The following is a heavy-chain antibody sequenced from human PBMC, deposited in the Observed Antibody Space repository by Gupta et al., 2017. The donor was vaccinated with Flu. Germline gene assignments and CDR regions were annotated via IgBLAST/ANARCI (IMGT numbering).Heavy chain of an antibody. CDR1: GSPIPTYY. D-gene: IGHD3-10*01. CDR3: ARETGSPAARGLDY. Sequence: QLHLQASGPGLVKPSDTLSLSCTVPGSPIPTYYSICIRLPAWQGPVWIGRIYTRGSTNYNPALKSRVTMSVDTSKKQFSLKLSSVTAADTAVYYCARETGSPAARGLDYWGQGILVTVSS. V-gene: IGHV4-4*07. J-gene: IGHJ4*02. CDR2: IYTRGST.